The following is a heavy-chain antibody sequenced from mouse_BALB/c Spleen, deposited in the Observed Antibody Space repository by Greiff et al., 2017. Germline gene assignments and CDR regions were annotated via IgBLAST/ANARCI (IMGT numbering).Heavy chain of an antibody. D-gene: IGHD1-1*01. CDR3: ASITTAY. J-gene: IGHJ3*01. Sequence: QVQLKQSAAELARPGASVKMSCKASGYTFTSYTMHWVKQRPGQGLEWIGYINPSSGYTEYNQKFKDKTTLTADKSSSTAYMQLSSLTSEDSAVYYCASITTAYWGQGTLVTVSA. V-gene: IGHV1-4*02. CDR2: INPSSGYT. CDR1: GYTFTSYT.